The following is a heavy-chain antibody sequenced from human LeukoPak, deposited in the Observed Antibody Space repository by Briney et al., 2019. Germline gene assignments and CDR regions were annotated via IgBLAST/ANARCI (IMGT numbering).Heavy chain of an antibody. CDR1: GFTFSSYA. Sequence: GGSLRLSCAASGFTFSSYAMHWVRQAPGKGLEWVAVISYHGSSTYYGDSVKGRFTISRDNSKNTLYLQMNSLRPEDTAVYYCARGVATSGGPASYYFYGLAVWGQGTTVTVSS. CDR3: ARGVATSGGPASYYFYGLAV. V-gene: IGHV3-30-3*01. J-gene: IGHJ6*02. D-gene: IGHD6-13*01. CDR2: ISYHGSST.